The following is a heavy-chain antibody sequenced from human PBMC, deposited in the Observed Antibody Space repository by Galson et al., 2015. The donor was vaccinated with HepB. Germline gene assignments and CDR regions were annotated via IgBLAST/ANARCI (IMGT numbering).Heavy chain of an antibody. V-gene: IGHV3-21*01. CDR1: GLTFSSYS. D-gene: IGHD5-12*01. J-gene: IGHJ6*02. CDR3: ARDRSGYAGPTARSYYYYGIDF. Sequence: SLRLSCAASGLTFSSYSMNWVRQAPGKGLEWVSSISSSSSYKYYADSVKGRFTISRDNAKNSLYLQMNSLRAEDTAVYYCARDRSGYAGPTARSYYYYGIDFWGQGTTVTVSS. CDR2: ISSSSSYK.